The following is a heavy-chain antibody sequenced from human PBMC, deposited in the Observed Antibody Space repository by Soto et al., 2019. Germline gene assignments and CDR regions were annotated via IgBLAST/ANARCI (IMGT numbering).Heavy chain of an antibody. V-gene: IGHV4-34*01. Sequence: SETLSLTCAVSGGSFSGYYWSWNRQSPGKGLEWIGEINHSGSTTYNPSFKSRVTMSVDTSKSQFSLKLSSVTAADTAVYYCARIYYGSAGYTTWGQGTPVTVSS. CDR3: ARIYYGSAGYTT. CDR2: INHSGST. J-gene: IGHJ4*02. CDR1: GGSFSGYY. D-gene: IGHD3-10*01.